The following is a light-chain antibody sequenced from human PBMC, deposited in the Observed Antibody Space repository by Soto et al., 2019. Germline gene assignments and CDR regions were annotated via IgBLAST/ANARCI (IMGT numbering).Light chain of an antibody. V-gene: IGLV1-40*01. CDR2: GNS. J-gene: IGLJ1*01. CDR3: QSYDSSLSAYV. Sequence: QSVLTQPPSVSGAPGQRVTISCTGSSSNIGAGYDVHWYQQLPGTAPKLLIYGNSNRPSGVPDRFPGSKSGTSASLAITGLQAEDEADYYCQSYDSSLSAYVFGPGTKVTVL. CDR1: SSNIGAGYD.